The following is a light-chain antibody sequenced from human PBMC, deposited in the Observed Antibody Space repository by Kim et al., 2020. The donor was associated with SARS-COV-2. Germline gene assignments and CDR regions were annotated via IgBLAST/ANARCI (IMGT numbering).Light chain of an antibody. CDR1: SSNIGINS. CDR3: AAWDDVLDVIF. CDR2: NND. J-gene: IGLJ2*01. V-gene: IGLV1-44*01. Sequence: GQTVTIACSGSSSNIGINSVNWYQQLPVTAPKLLIYNNDQRPSGVPDRFSGSKSGPSGSLAISGLQSEDEANYYCAAWDDVLDVIFFGRGTQLTVL.